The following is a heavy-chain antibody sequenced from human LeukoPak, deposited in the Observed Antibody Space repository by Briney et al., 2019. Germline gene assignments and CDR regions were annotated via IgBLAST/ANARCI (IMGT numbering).Heavy chain of an antibody. CDR2: ISGSGGST. V-gene: IGHV3-23*01. CDR1: GFTFSSYA. J-gene: IGHJ4*02. CDR3: MWWLLPETLDY. D-gene: IGHD2-15*01. Sequence: GGSLRLSCAASGFTFSSYAMSWVRQAPGKGLEWVSAISGSGGSTYYADSRKGRFTISRDNSKNTLHLQMNSLRAEDTAVYYCMWWLLPETLDYWGQGTLVTVSS.